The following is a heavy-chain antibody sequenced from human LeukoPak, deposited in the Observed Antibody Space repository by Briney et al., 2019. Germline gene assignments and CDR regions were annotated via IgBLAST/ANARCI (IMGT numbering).Heavy chain of an antibody. V-gene: IGHV6-1*01. CDR2: TYYRAKWFN. D-gene: IGHD3-10*01. CDR3: AREFGTTGWHTFDY. CDR1: GYSVPHKNRP. J-gene: IGHJ4*02. Sequence: QTLSLTCLVSGYSVPHKNRPWNWITQSPSRGLECLGRTYYRAKWFNHYPESMEGRMTLSQDTAKNQYSLHLNSVTPDDTAVYYCAREFGTTGWHTFDYWGQGTLVTVSS.